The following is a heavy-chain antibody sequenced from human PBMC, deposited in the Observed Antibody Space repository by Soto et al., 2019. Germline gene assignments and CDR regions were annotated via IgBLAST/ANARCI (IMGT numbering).Heavy chain of an antibody. D-gene: IGHD3-22*01. Sequence: QLQLQESGPGLVKPSETLSLTCTVSGGSISSSSYYCGGIRHPPGKGLEWRGNIFYSGTTYYNPSLTRRVPISVDTSKSLFSLRLSSVPAADTAVYYCAVVITSLLFDPWGQGTLVSVSS. CDR3: AVVITSLLFDP. CDR1: GGSISSSSYY. V-gene: IGHV4-39*01. CDR2: IFYSGTT. J-gene: IGHJ5*02.